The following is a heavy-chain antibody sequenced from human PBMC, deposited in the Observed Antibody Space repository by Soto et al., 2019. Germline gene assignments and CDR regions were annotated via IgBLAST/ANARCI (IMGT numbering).Heavy chain of an antibody. CDR1: GYSFTSYW. CDR2: IYPGDSDT. D-gene: IGHD6-6*01. Sequence: GESLKISCKGSGYSFTSYWIGWVRQMPGKGLEWMGIIYPGDSDTRYSPSFQGQVTISANKPISTAYLQWSSLKASDTAMYCCARPWVEYSSSEGAFDIWGQGTMVTVSS. CDR3: ARPWVEYSSSEGAFDI. J-gene: IGHJ3*02. V-gene: IGHV5-51*01.